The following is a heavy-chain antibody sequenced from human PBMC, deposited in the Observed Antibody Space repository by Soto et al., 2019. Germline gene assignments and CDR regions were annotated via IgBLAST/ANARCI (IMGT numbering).Heavy chain of an antibody. J-gene: IGHJ4*02. CDR1: GFSFSSQW. CDR3: VKAIR. V-gene: IGHV3-74*01. Sequence: PGGSLRLSCAASGFSFSSQWMYWVRQSPGKGPVRVSYINPDGSRIGHADSVKGRFTISRDNAKNTLYLQMNSLRVEDTAVYYCVKAIRWGRGTLVTVSS. CDR2: INPDGSRI.